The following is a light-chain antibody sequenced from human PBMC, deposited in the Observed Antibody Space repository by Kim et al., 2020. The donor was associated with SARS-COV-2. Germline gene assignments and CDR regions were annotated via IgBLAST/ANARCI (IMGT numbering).Light chain of an antibody. J-gene: IGLJ1*01. CDR3: MIYYGGVYV. CDR2: GTS. Sequence: PGGTVALTCGSGTGEVTSDSYPNRCQQTPGQPPRALIYGTSTRHSWTPARFSGSLLGGKAALTLSGVQPEDEAEYYCMIYYGGVYVFGTGTEVTVL. V-gene: IGLV7-43*01. CDR1: TGEVTSDSY.